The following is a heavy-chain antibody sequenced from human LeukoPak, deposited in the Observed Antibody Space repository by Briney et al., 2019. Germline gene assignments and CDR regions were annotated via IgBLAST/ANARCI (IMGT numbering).Heavy chain of an antibody. J-gene: IGHJ2*01. Sequence: GGSLRLSWAASGFTFSSYSMNWVRQAAGKGLEWVSCISSSSSYIHYADSVKGRFTISRDNAKNSLYLQMNSLRAEDTAVYYCARAATTVTSPFYWYFDLWGRGTLVTVSS. V-gene: IGHV3-21*01. CDR1: GFTFSSYS. CDR2: ISSSSSYI. D-gene: IGHD4-17*01. CDR3: ARAATTVTSPFYWYFDL.